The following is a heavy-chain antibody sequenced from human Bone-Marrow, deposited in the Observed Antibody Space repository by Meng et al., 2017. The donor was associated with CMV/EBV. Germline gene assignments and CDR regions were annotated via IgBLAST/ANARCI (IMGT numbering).Heavy chain of an antibody. Sequence: LSLTCAASGFTVSSNYMSWVRQAPGKGLEWVSVIYSGGSTYYADSVKGRFTISRDNSKNTLYLQMNSLRAEDTAVYYCARAPVVPAADTYYYSGMDVWGQGTTVTVSS. V-gene: IGHV3-66*02. CDR3: ARAPVVPAADTYYYSGMDV. CDR2: IYSGGST. CDR1: GFTVSSNY. J-gene: IGHJ6*02. D-gene: IGHD2-2*01.